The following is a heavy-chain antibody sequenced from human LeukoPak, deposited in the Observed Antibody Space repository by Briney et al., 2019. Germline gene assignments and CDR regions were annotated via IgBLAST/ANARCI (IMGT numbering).Heavy chain of an antibody. CDR3: ASHSAGYYDY. CDR2: IYHSGSN. Sequence: SETLSLTCTVSGGSLSSSSYYWGWIRHPPGKGLEWIGEIYHSGSNTYNPSLKSRVTMSVAKSRNQFSLKLSSVTAADTAVYYCASHSAGYYDYWGQGTLVTVSS. V-gene: IGHV4-39*07. J-gene: IGHJ4*02. D-gene: IGHD2-15*01. CDR1: GGSLSSSSYY.